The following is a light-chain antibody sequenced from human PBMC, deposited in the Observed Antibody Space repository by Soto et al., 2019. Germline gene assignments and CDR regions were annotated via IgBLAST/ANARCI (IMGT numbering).Light chain of an antibody. CDR2: SNH. Sequence: QSVLTQPPSASGTPGQSVTVSCSGSSSNIGSYTVNWYQQLPGTAPKLVIYSNHQRPSGVPDRFSGSKSGTSASLAISGLQSEDEAEYFCGSFTTSRIWVFGGGTKLTVL. CDR1: SSNIGSYT. J-gene: IGLJ3*02. CDR3: GSFTTSRIWV. V-gene: IGLV1-44*01.